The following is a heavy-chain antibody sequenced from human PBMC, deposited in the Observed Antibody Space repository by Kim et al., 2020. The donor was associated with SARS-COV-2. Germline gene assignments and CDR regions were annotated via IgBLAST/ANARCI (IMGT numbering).Heavy chain of an antibody. D-gene: IGHD4-17*01. J-gene: IGHJ6*02. CDR3: AKYGDYAGNYYYYYGMDV. V-gene: IGHV3-23*01. Sequence: KGRFTISRDNSKNTLYLQMNNLRAEDTAVYYCAKYGDYAGNYYYYYGMDVWGQGTTVTVSS.